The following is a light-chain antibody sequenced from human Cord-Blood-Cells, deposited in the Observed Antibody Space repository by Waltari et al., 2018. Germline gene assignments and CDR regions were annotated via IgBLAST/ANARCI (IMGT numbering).Light chain of an antibody. CDR3: QQYYSTPT. Sequence: DIVMTQSPDSLPVSLGARATINCKSSQSVLYSSNNKNYLAWYQQKPGQPPKLLIYWASTRESGVPDRFSGSGSGTDFTLTISSLQAEDVAVYYCQQYYSTPTFGGGTKVEIK. J-gene: IGKJ4*01. CDR2: WAS. CDR1: QSVLYSSNNKNY. V-gene: IGKV4-1*01.